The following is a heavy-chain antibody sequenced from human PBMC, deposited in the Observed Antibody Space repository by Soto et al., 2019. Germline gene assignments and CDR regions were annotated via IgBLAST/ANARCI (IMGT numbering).Heavy chain of an antibody. D-gene: IGHD3-10*01. CDR2: IFYTGNT. CDR1: GGPISSYY. CDR3: ARNTVRGVSNSYNCIDP. J-gene: IGHJ5*02. Sequence: LSLTCTVSGGPISSYYWSWIRQSPGKGLEWIGQIFYTGNTDYNPSLKSRVTMSVDIPKKQFSLKLRSVTAADTEMYFCARNTVRGVSNSYNCIDPWGQGTLVTVSS. V-gene: IGHV4-59*01.